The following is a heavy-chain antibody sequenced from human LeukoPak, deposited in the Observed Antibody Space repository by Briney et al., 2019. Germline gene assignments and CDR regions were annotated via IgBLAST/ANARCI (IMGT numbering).Heavy chain of an antibody. Sequence: VASVKVSCKVSGYTLTELSMHWVRQAPGKGLEWMGGFDPEDGETIYAQKFQGRVTMTEDTSTDTAYMELSSRRSEDTAVYYCATVGYNCSSTSCYDYYYYYGMDVWGQGTTVTVSS. D-gene: IGHD2-2*01. CDR1: GYTLTELS. V-gene: IGHV1-24*01. CDR3: ATVGYNCSSTSCYDYYYYYGMDV. J-gene: IGHJ6*02. CDR2: FDPEDGET.